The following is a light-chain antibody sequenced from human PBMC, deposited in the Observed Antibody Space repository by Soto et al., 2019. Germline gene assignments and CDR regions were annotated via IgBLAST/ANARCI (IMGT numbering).Light chain of an antibody. J-gene: IGKJ2*01. CDR2: WAS. CDR1: QSVLYSIRNKNY. V-gene: IGKV4-1*01. CDR3: QQYFATPYT. Sequence: DIVMTQSPDSLAVSLGERATINCKSSQSVLYSIRNKNYLAWYQQKPGQPPKLLIYWASTRESGVPDRFSGSGSGTDFTLTISSLQAEDVAVYYCQQYFATPYTFGQGTKLEIK.